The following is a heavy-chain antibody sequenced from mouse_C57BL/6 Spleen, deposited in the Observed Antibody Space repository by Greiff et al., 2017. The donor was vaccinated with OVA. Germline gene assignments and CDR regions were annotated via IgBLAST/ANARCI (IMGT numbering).Heavy chain of an antibody. D-gene: IGHD1-1*01. CDR1: GYTFTDYN. Sequence: EVKLMESGPELVKPWASVKMSCKASGYTFTDYNMHWVKQSHGKSLEWIGYINPNNGGTSYNQKFKGKATLTVNKSSSTAYMELRSLTSEDSAVYYCARTYYYGSSPLYAMDYWGQGTSVTVSA. V-gene: IGHV1-22*01. CDR3: ARTYYYGSSPLYAMDY. J-gene: IGHJ4*01. CDR2: INPNNGGT.